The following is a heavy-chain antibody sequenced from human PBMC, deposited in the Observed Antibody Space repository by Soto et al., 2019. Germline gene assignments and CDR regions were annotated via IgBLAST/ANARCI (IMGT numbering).Heavy chain of an antibody. D-gene: IGHD1-1*01. Sequence: GWSMRLSSAASGLTLSSYAMSWFRQAPGEGLDWVSTLSPGGASTYYSDSVKGRFTISIDNSENTVYLQMNSLRAEDTAVYYCARYSTGTTPRSFDIWGQGSMVTVSS. J-gene: IGHJ3*02. CDR1: GLTLSSYA. CDR3: ARYSTGTTPRSFDI. CDR2: LSPGGAST. V-gene: IGHV3-23*01.